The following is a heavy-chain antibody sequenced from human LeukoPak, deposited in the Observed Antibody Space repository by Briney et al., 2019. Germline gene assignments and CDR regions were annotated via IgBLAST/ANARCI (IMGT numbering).Heavy chain of an antibody. CDR3: AKGSSSGYYYYFDY. CDR2: ISGSGGST. Sequence: GGSLRLSCAASGFTFSSYAMSWVRQAPGKGQEWVSAISGSGGSTYYADSVKGRFTISRDNSKNTLYLQMNSLRAEDTAVYYCAKGSSSGYYYYFDYWGQGTLVTVSS. V-gene: IGHV3-23*01. J-gene: IGHJ4*02. CDR1: GFTFSSYA. D-gene: IGHD3-22*01.